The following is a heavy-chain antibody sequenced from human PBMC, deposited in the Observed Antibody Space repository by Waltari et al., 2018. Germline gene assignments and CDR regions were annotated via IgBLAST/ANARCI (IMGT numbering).Heavy chain of an antibody. V-gene: IGHV1-8*02. D-gene: IGHD3-22*01. CDR1: GYTFTSYD. Sequence: QVQLVQSGAEVKKPGASVKVSCTASGYTFTSYDINWVRQATGQGLEWMGWMNHNRVNTGYAQKIEGRVTITADTSTDTAYMELSRLGSEDTAVYYGAALGYGGPLDPWGQGTLVTVSS. CDR3: AALGYGGPLDP. CDR2: MNHNRVNT. J-gene: IGHJ5*02.